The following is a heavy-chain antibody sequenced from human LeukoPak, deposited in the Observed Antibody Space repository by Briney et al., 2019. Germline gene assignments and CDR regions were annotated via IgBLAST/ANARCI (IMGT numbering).Heavy chain of an antibody. D-gene: IGHD2-15*01. CDR3: AKDTRRVVVVAATPFADY. J-gene: IGHJ4*02. V-gene: IGHV3-30*02. CDR1: GFTFSGSA. Sequence: GGSLRLSCAASGFTFSGSAMHCVRQAPGKGLEWVAFIRYDGSNKYYADSVKGRFTISRDNSKNTLYLQMNSLRAEDTAVYYCAKDTRRVVVVAATPFADYWGQGTLVTVSS. CDR2: IRYDGSNK.